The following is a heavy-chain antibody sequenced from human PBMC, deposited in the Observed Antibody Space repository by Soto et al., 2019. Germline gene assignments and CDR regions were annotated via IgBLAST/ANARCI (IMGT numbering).Heavy chain of an antibody. D-gene: IGHD3-10*01. Sequence: PGGSLRLSCAASGFTFSGYGMSWVRQSPGRGLEWVSTIDRSGASTFYGDSVKGRFTISRDNAKSTLYLQMNSLRAEDTAVYYCAKTPYYYGSGSPDYWGQGTLVTVSS. CDR2: IDRSGAST. V-gene: IGHV3-23*01. CDR1: GFTFSGYG. CDR3: AKTPYYYGSGSPDY. J-gene: IGHJ4*02.